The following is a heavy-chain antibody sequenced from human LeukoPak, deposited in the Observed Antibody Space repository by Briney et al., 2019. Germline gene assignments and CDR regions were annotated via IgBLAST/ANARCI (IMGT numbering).Heavy chain of an antibody. CDR2: ISSSSSTI. V-gene: IGHV3-48*01. CDR1: GFTFSSYS. CDR3: ASGSSWYDY. D-gene: IGHD6-13*01. J-gene: IGHJ4*02. Sequence: PGRSLRLSCAASGFTFSSYSMNWVRQAPGKGLEWVSYISSSSSTIYYADSVKGRFTISRDSAKNSLYLQMNSLRAEDTAVYYCASGSSWYDYWGQGTLVTVSS.